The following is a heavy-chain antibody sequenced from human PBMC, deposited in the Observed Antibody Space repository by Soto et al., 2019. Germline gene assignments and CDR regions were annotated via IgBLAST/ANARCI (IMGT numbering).Heavy chain of an antibody. D-gene: IGHD2-2*01. CDR3: ARDEVPAANWLDR. CDR2: IGSYNGNT. Sequence: ASVKVSCKASGYIFINYGITWVRQAPGQGLEWMGWIGSYNGNTKYADKLQGRVTMTTDTSTTTAYMELRSLRSDDTAVYYCARDEVPAANWLDRWGQGTLVTVSS. V-gene: IGHV1-18*01. J-gene: IGHJ5*02. CDR1: GYIFINYG.